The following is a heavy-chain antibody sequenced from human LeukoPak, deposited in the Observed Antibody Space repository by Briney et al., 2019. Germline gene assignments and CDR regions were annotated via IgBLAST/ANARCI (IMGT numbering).Heavy chain of an antibody. CDR2: VHLDGRT. CDR1: GGSVSSTNW. Sequence: PSETLSLTCGVSGGSVSSTNWWTWIRQPPGKGLEWIGEVHLDGRTNFNPSLKSRLTMSVDLSENHVSLKLTSVTAAGAAVYYGAGEGGFYRPLDYSGQGTLVTVSS. V-gene: IGHV4-4*02. J-gene: IGHJ4*02. CDR3: AGEGGFYRPLDY. D-gene: IGHD3-16*01.